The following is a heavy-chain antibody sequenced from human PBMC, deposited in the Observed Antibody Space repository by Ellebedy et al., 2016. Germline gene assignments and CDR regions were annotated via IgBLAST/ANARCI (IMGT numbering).Heavy chain of an antibody. CDR3: AKGTMDYFYH. Sequence: GGSLRLXXAGSGFTFNDYALHWVWQAPGKGLEWVSGISWDSAVIGYGGSVKGRFTISKDSAKNYLYLQMNSLRPEDTAFYYCAKGTMDYFYHWGQGTLVTVSS. V-gene: IGHV3-9*01. CDR1: GFTFNDYA. J-gene: IGHJ4*02. D-gene: IGHD4/OR15-4a*01. CDR2: ISWDSAVI.